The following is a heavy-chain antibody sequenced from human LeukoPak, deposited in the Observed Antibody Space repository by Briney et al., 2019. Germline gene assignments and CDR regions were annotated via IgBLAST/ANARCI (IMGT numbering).Heavy chain of an antibody. CDR3: ATKSVSGDPFDY. CDR2: ISSSSSYI. J-gene: IGHJ4*02. D-gene: IGHD3-10*01. V-gene: IGHV3-21*01. CDR1: GFIFTDYS. Sequence: PGGSLRLSCVASGFIFTDYSINWVRQAPGKGLEWVSSISSSSSYIYYADSVKGRFTISRDNAKNSLYLQMNSLRAEDTAVYYCATKSVSGDPFDYWGQGTLVTVSS.